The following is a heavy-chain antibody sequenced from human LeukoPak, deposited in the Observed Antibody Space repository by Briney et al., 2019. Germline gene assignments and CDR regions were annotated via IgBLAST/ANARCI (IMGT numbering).Heavy chain of an antibody. CDR1: GFTFSTYW. V-gene: IGHV3-74*01. CDR3: VRVFYRFDS. J-gene: IGHJ5*01. Sequence: GGSLRLSCAASGFTFSTYWMHWVRQTPGKGLVWVSRISSDGSTTTYADSVKGRFTISRDNAKNTLYLEMNSLRAEDTAVYYCVRVFYRFDSWGQGTLVTVSS. CDR2: ISSDGSTT.